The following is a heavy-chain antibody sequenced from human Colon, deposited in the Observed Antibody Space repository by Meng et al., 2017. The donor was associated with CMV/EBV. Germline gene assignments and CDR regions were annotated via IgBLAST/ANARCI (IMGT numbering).Heavy chain of an antibody. CDR1: GYRFTDYW. CDR3: ARHVLGGGGDWGWFDP. D-gene: IGHD2-21*01. CDR2: IYPGDSDT. J-gene: IGHJ5*02. V-gene: IGHV5-51*01. Sequence: KVSCKASGYRFTDYWIGWVRQMPGKGLEWMGIIYPGDSDTRYSPSFQGQVTISADKSISTAYLQWNSLKASDTATYFCARHVLGGGGDWGWFDPWGQGTLVTVSS.